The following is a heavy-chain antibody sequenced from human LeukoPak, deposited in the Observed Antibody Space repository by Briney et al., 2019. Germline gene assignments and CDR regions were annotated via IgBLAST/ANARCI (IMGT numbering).Heavy chain of an antibody. CDR2: INPNSGGT. D-gene: IGHD3-3*01. Sequence: GASVKVSCKTSNYTFISYGMSWVRQAPGQGLEWMGWINPNSGGTNYAQKFQGRVTMTRDTSISTAYMELSRLRSDDTAVYYCADGYDSFDYWGQGTLVTVSS. CDR3: ADGYDSFDY. J-gene: IGHJ4*02. CDR1: NYTFISYG. V-gene: IGHV1-2*02.